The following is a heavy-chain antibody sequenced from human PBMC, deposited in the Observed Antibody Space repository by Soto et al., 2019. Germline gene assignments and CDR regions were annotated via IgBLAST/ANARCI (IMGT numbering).Heavy chain of an antibody. CDR1: GGSFTSFI. J-gene: IGHJ6*02. CDR3: AKSPNPLSATPSYYGMHV. D-gene: IGHD2-15*01. Sequence: QVQLVQSGAEVKKPGSSVKVSCKASGGSFTSFIVTWVRQAPGQGLEWMGRIIPVLGVEYYAQKFQGRVTITADNSTRPPYMAAIRLRSDDTAVYYCAKSPNPLSATPSYYGMHVWGLGTTVTVS. CDR2: IIPVLGVE. V-gene: IGHV1-69*02.